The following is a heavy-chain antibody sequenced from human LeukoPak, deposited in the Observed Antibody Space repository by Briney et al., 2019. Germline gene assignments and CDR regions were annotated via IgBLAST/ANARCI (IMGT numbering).Heavy chain of an antibody. D-gene: IGHD3-9*01. CDR3: AREYYDILTGYYSPVYFDY. Sequence: SETLSLTCTVSGYSISSGYYWGWIRQPTGKGLEWIGSIYHSGSTYYNPSLKSRVTISVDTSKNQFSLKLSSVTAADTAVYYCAREYYDILTGYYSPVYFDYWGQGTLVTVSS. V-gene: IGHV4-38-2*02. CDR1: GYSISSGYY. J-gene: IGHJ4*02. CDR2: IYHSGST.